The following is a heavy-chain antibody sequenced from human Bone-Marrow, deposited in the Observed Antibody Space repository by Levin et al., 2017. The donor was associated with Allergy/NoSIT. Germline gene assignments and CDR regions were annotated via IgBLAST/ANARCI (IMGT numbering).Heavy chain of an antibody. V-gene: IGHV1-69*13. CDR1: GGTFSSYV. Sequence: GASVKVSCKASGGTFSSYVISLVRQAPGQGLEWMGGIIPMFGTANYAQKFQGRVTITADESTSTAYMELSSLRSEDTAVYYCARAYYYDSSGYDGAWNSYYYGMDVWGQGTTVTVSS. CDR2: IIPMFGTA. D-gene: IGHD3-22*01. CDR3: ARAYYYDSSGYDGAWNSYYYGMDV. J-gene: IGHJ6*02.